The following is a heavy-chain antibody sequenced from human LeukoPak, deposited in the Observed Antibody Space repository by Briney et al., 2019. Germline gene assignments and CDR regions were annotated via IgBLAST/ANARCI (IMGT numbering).Heavy chain of an antibody. CDR2: INPSGGST. CDR3: ARDGSLDSWPGPFDY. D-gene: IGHD3-10*01. Sequence: ASVKVSCKASGYTFTSYYIHWVRQAPGQGLEWVGIINPSGGSTSYAQKFQGRGTMTRDMSTSTDYLELSSLRSEDTAVYYCARDGSLDSWPGPFDYWGQGTLVTVSS. J-gene: IGHJ4*02. CDR1: GYTFTSYY. V-gene: IGHV1-46*01.